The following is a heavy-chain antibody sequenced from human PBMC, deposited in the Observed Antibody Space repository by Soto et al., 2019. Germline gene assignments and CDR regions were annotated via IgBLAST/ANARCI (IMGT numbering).Heavy chain of an antibody. CDR3: GRTYTGG. D-gene: IGHD3-10*01. J-gene: IGHJ4*02. CDR1: GFSLRDHA. V-gene: IGHV3-23*01. CDR2: ISGSEDRT. Sequence: GGSLRLSCAASGFSLRDHALSWVRQAAGGGLEWVSGISGSEDRTNYADFVRGRFIISKDRAKNTLYLDMSGLRVDDTAVYFCGRTYTGGWGQGTLVTVSS.